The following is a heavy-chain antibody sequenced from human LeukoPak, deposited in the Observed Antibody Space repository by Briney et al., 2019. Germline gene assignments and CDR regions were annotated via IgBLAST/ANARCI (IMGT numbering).Heavy chain of an antibody. Sequence: SETLSLTCAVYGGSFSGYYWSWIRQPPGKGLEWIGEINHSGSTNYNPSLKSRVTISVDTSKNQFSLKLSSVTAADTAVYYCARTYCGGDCRGYYYHYYMDVWGKGTTVTISS. J-gene: IGHJ6*03. CDR1: GGSFSGYY. V-gene: IGHV4-34*01. CDR2: INHSGST. D-gene: IGHD2-21*02. CDR3: ARTYCGGDCRGYYYHYYMDV.